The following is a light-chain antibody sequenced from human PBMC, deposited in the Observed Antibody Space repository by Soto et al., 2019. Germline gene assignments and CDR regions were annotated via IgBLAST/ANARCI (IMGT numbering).Light chain of an antibody. CDR3: DTWYSNSLI. J-gene: IGLJ2*01. V-gene: IGLV4-60*03. Sequence: QSVLTQSSSASASLGSSVKLTCTLSSGHSTYIISWHQHQPGKAPRYLMKLEGSGNYNKGSGVPDRFSGSSSGADRYLIISNLQSEDEADYYCDTWYSNSLIFGGGTKVTV. CDR2: LEGSGNY. CDR1: SGHSTYI.